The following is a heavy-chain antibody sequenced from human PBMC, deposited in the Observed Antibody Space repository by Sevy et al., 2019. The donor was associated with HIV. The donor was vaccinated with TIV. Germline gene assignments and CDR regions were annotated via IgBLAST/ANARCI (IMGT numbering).Heavy chain of an antibody. CDR1: RASISNYF. CDR3: ARYYYDSSGPGGWFYL. CDR2: MYNSGST. V-gene: IGHV4-59*01. J-gene: IGHJ5*02. D-gene: IGHD3-22*01. Sequence: SETLSLTCTVSRASISNYFWTWIRQPLGKGLEWIGYMYNSGSTNYNPSLKSRVTISVDTSKSQFSLKLTSVTAADTAFYCCARYYYDSSGPGGWFYLWGQGILVTGSS.